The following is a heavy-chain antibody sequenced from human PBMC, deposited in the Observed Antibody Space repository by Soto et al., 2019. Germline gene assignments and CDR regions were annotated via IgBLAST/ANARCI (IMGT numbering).Heavy chain of an antibody. Sequence: SVKVSCKTSGHVFSTYAISWVRQAPGQGLEWMGGVVPIFDTSKYAEKFQGRVTITADKSTLTAYIEPRGLRSEDTAFSYSARDRNRVVQSSADY. V-gene: IGHV1-69*06. J-gene: IGHJ4*01. CDR3: ARDRNRVVQSSADY. CDR1: GHVFSTYA. CDR2: VVPIFDTS. D-gene: IGHD3-10*01.